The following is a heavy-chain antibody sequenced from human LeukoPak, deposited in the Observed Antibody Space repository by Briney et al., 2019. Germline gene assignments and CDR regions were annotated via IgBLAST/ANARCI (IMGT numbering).Heavy chain of an antibody. CDR2: IIPIFGIA. CDR3: ASLYCSSTSCYQPSGGMGV. V-gene: IGHV1-69*04. J-gene: IGHJ6*02. Sequence: SVKVSCKASGGTFSSYAISWVRQAPGQGLEWMGRIIPIFGIANYAQKFQGRVTITADKSTSTAYMELSSLRSEDTAVYYCASLYCSSTSCYQPSGGMGVWGQGTTVTVSS. D-gene: IGHD2-2*01. CDR1: GGTFSSYA.